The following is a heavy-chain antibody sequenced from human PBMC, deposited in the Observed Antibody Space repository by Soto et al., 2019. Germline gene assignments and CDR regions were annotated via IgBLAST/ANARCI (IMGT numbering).Heavy chain of an antibody. D-gene: IGHD4-17*01. V-gene: IGHV3-23*01. CDR2: ISGSGGST. J-gene: IGHJ6*02. CDR1: GFTFSSYA. CDR3: AKVQGPDYGNYGMDV. Sequence: EVQLLESGGGLVQPGGSLRLSCAASGFTFSSYAMSWVRQAPGKGLEWVSAISGSGGSTYYADSVKGRFTISRDNSKNTLDLQMNSLRAEDTAVYYCAKVQGPDYGNYGMDVRGQGTTVTVSS.